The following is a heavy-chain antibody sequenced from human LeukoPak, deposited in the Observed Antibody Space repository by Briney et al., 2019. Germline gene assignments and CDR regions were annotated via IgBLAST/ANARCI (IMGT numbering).Heavy chain of an antibody. CDR3: ARILLWFGEVTHFDS. J-gene: IGHJ4*02. CDR2: VYHSGSS. CDR1: GGSISGSNYY. D-gene: IGHD3-10*01. Sequence: SETLSLTCTVSGGSISGSNYYWGWIRQPPGKGLEWIGNVYHSGSSYCNLSLKSRVTISVDTSKNQFSLKLSSVTAADTAVYSCARILLWFGEVTHFDSWGQGTLVTVSS. V-gene: IGHV4-39*01.